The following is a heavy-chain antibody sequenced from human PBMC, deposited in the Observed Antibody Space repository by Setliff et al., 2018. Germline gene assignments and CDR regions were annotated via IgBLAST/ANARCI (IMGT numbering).Heavy chain of an antibody. CDR3: ARGVYCSSTSCSPGFNWFDP. J-gene: IGHJ5*02. CDR1: GGSISSHY. D-gene: IGHD2-2*01. CDR2: IYYSGST. V-gene: IGHV4-59*08. Sequence: SETLSLTCTVSGGSISSHYWSWIRQPPGKGLEWIGYIYYSGSTNYNPSLKSRVTISVDTSKNQFSLKLPSVTAADTAVYYCARGVYCSSTSCSPGFNWFDPWG.